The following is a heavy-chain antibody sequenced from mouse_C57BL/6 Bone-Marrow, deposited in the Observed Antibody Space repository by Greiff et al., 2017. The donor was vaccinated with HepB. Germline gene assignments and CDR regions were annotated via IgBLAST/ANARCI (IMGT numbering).Heavy chain of an antibody. J-gene: IGHJ3*01. CDR3: ARHDCYGRSAY. V-gene: IGHV1-64*01. Sequence: VQLQQPGAELVKPGASVKLSCKASGYTFTSYWMHWVKQRPGQGLEWIGMIHPNSGSTNYNEKFKSKATLTVDKSSSTAYMQLSSLTSEDSAVYYCARHDCYGRSAYWGQGTLVTVSA. CDR2: IHPNSGST. D-gene: IGHD1-1*01. CDR1: GYTFTSYW.